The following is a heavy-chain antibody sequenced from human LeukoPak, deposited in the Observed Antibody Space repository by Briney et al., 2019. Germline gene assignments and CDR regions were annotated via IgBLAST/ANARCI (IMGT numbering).Heavy chain of an antibody. J-gene: IGHJ4*02. Sequence: PGGSLRLSCAASGFTFSTYAMHWVRQAPGKGLEWVAIISNDGSRKYYAHSVEGRFTISRDNSKNTLYLQVDSLRAEDTAVYYCARDRAWNYFDYWGQGTLVTVSS. CDR2: ISNDGSRK. CDR1: GFTFSTYA. V-gene: IGHV3-30*04. CDR3: ARDRAWNYFDY. D-gene: IGHD3-3*01.